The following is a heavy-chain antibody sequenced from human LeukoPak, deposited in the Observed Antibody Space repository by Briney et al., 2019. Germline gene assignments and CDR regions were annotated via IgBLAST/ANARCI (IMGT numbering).Heavy chain of an antibody. CDR2: IYYSGST. Sequence: SETLSLTCTVSVGSISSSSYYWGWIRQPPGKGLEWIGSIYYSGSTYYNPSLKSRVTISVDTSKNQFSLKLSSVTAADTAVYYCARVYSGYSSGWTKFYFDYWGQGTLVTASS. CDR3: ARVYSGYSSGWTKFYFDY. D-gene: IGHD6-19*01. V-gene: IGHV4-39*07. CDR1: VGSISSSSYY. J-gene: IGHJ4*02.